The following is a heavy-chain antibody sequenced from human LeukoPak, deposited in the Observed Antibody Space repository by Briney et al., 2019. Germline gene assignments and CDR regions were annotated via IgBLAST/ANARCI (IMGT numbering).Heavy chain of an antibody. CDR1: GFTFSSYD. CDR3: ARGLRNTILGGDYY. CDR2: ISGGGSNI. V-gene: IGHV3-48*03. J-gene: IGHJ4*02. Sequence: GGSLRLSCAASGFTFSSYDMKWVRQAPGKGLEWVSHISGGGSNIRYADSVKGRFTISRDNAKNSLYLQMNSLRAEDTAVYYCARGLRNTILGGDYYWGQGTLVTVSS. D-gene: IGHD3-3*01.